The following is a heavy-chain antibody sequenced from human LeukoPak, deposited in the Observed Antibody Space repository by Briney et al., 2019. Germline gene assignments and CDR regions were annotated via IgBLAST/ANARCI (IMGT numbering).Heavy chain of an antibody. Sequence: GESLKISCKGSGYSFTSYWIGWVRQMPGKGLEWMGIIYPGDSDTRYNPSFQGQVTISADKSISTAYLQWSSLKASDTAMYYCARPGYYDSSGYNPFDYWGQGTLVTVSS. CDR2: IYPGDSDT. J-gene: IGHJ4*02. D-gene: IGHD3-22*01. V-gene: IGHV5-51*01. CDR3: ARPGYYDSSGYNPFDY. CDR1: GYSFTSYW.